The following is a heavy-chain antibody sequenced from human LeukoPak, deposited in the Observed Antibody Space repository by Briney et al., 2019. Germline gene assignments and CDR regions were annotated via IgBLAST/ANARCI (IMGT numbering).Heavy chain of an antibody. D-gene: IGHD3-22*01. CDR2: IKQDGSEK. CDR3: ARDIRITMIVVVHPPDY. V-gene: IGHV3-7*01. Sequence: PGGSLRLSCAASGFTFSSYWMSWVRQAPGKGLEWVANIKQDGSEKYYVDSVKGRFTISRDNAKNSLYLQMNSLRAEDTAVYYCARDIRITMIVVVHPPDYWGQGTLVTVSS. J-gene: IGHJ4*02. CDR1: GFTFSSYW.